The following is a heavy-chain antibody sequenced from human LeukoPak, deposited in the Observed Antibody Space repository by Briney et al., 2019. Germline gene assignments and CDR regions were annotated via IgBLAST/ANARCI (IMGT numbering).Heavy chain of an antibody. CDR1: GYTFTGYY. CDR3: ARVSHSSSWSLENY. CDR2: INPNSGGT. D-gene: IGHD6-13*01. V-gene: IGHV1-2*02. J-gene: IGHJ4*02. Sequence: ASVKVSCKASGYTFTGYYMHWVRQAPGQGLEWMGWINPNSGGTNYAQTFQGRVTMTRDTSISTAYMELSRLRSDDTAVYYCARVSHSSSWSLENYWGQGTLVTVSS.